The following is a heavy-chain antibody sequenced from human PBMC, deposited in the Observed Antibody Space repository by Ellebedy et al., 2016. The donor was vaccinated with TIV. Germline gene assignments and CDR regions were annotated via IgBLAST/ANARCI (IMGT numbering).Heavy chain of an antibody. CDR1: GFTFSSYA. D-gene: IGHD2-2*01. CDR3: ARVLCSSTSCRYFFHYMDV. V-gene: IGHV3-23*01. CDR2: ISGSGGST. Sequence: GGSLRLXXAASGFTFSSYAMSWVRQAPGKGLEWVSAISGSGGSTYYADSVKGRFTISRDNAKNSLYLQMNSLRAEDTAVYYCARVLCSSTSCRYFFHYMDVWGKGTTVTVSS. J-gene: IGHJ6*03.